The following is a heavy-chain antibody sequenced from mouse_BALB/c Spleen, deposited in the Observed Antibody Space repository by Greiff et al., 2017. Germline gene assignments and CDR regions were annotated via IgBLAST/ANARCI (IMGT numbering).Heavy chain of an antibody. CDR2: ISDGGSYT. CDR3: ARGYYGLYAMDY. Sequence: EVHLVESGGGLVKPGGSLKLSCAASGFTFSDYYMYWVRQTPEKRLEWVATISDGGSYTYYPDSVKGRFTISRDNAKNNLYLQMSSLKSEDTAMYYCARGYYGLYAMDYWGQGTSVTVSS. D-gene: IGHD1-2*01. CDR1: GFTFSDYY. V-gene: IGHV5-4*02. J-gene: IGHJ4*01.